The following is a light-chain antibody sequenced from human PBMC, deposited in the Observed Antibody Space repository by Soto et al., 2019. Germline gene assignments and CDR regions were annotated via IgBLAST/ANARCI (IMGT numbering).Light chain of an antibody. CDR3: QQSHGS. Sequence: DLQMTQSPSSLAASVGDRVTITCRASQNIGNFLNWYQQKPGKAPKSLICDASGLQSGVPSRFTGSGSGTDFTLTISSLQPEDLATYYCQQSHGSFGQGTKVEIK. V-gene: IGKV1-39*01. CDR1: QNIGNF. J-gene: IGKJ1*01. CDR2: DAS.